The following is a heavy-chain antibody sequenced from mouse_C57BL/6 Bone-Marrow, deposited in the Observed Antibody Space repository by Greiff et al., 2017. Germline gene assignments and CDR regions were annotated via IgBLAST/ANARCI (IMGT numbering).Heavy chain of an antibody. CDR2: IHPNSGST. CDR3: AREDKGYYSNYVWYFDV. V-gene: IGHV1-64*01. CDR1: GYTFTSYW. J-gene: IGHJ1*03. D-gene: IGHD2-5*01. Sequence: QVQLQQPGAELVKPGASVKLSCKASGYTFTSYWMHWVKQRPGQGLEWIGMIHPNSGSTNYNEKFKSKATLTVDKSSSTAYMQLSSLTSEDSAVYYCAREDKGYYSNYVWYFDVWGTGTTVTVSS.